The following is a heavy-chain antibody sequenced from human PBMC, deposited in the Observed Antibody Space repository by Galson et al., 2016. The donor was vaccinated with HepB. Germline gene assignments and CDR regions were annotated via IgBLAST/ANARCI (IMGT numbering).Heavy chain of an antibody. V-gene: IGHV5-10-1*01. CDR1: GYFFTSYW. D-gene: IGHD2-15*01. CDR2: IDPSDSYT. J-gene: IGHJ5*02. CDR3: ARRTEGGCSGGSCYGGDWFDP. Sequence: QSGAEVKKPGESLKISCKGSGYFFTSYWIGWVRQMPGKGLEWMGRIDPSDSYTNYSPSFEGHVTISADKSISTAYLQWSNLKASDTAMYYCARRTEGGCSGGSCYGGDWFDPWGQGTLVTVSS.